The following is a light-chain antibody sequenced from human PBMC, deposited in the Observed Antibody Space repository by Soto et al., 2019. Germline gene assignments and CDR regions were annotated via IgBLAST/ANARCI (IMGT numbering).Light chain of an antibody. Sequence: DIQMTQSPSSVSASVGDRVTITCRASQGIGSWLAWYQQKPGKAPNLLIYAASSLQSGVPSRFSGSGSGTDFTLTISSLQPEDFVTYYCQQANNFPLTFGGGTKVEIK. CDR3: QQANNFPLT. J-gene: IGKJ4*01. CDR2: AAS. CDR1: QGIGSW. V-gene: IGKV1-12*01.